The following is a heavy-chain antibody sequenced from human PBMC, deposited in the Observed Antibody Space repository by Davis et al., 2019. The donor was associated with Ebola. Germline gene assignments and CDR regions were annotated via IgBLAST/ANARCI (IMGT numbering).Heavy chain of an antibody. Sequence: GGSLRLSCAASGFTFSSYSMNWVRQAPGKGLEWVAVIWYDGSNKYYADSVKGRFTISRDNSKNTLYLQMNSLRAEDTAVYYCAREGKIFGCDYWGQGALVTVSS. CDR2: IWYDGSNK. J-gene: IGHJ4*02. D-gene: IGHD3-3*01. CDR1: GFTFSSYS. V-gene: IGHV3-33*08. CDR3: AREGKIFGCDY.